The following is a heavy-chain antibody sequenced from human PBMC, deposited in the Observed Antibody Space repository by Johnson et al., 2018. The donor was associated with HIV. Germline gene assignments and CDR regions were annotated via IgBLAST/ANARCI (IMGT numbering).Heavy chain of an antibody. CDR1: GFTFSSYG. Sequence: QVQLVESGGGVVQPGRSLRLSCAASGFTFSSYGMHWVRQAPGKGLEWVAFISYDGSSKYYADSVKGRFTISRDNSKHTLDLQMKSLRAEDTAVYYCARDAVRIFGVVQDAFDIWGQGTMVTVSS. D-gene: IGHD3-3*01. CDR3: ARDAVRIFGVVQDAFDI. CDR2: ISYDGSSK. J-gene: IGHJ3*02. V-gene: IGHV3-30*03.